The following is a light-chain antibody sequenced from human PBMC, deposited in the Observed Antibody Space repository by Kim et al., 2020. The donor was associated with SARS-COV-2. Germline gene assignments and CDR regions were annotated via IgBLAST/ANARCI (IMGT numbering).Light chain of an antibody. CDR2: AAS. CDR3: QQSYSNSYT. J-gene: IGKJ2*01. CDR1: QSISSY. Sequence: SASVGDRVTIPCRASQSISSYLNWYQHKPGKAPKLLIYAASSLQSGVPSRFSGSGSGTDFTLTVSSLQPEDFATYYCQQSYSNSYTFGQGTKLEI. V-gene: IGKV1-39*01.